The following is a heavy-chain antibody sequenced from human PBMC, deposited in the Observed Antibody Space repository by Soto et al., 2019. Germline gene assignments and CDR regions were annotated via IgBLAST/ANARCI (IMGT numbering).Heavy chain of an antibody. CDR2: ISYDGSNK. J-gene: IGHJ3*02. Sequence: PGGSLRLSCAASGFTFSSYAMHWVRQAPGKGLEWVAVISYDGSNKYYADSVKGRFTISRDNSKNTLYLQMNSLRAEDTAVYYSAREFDYYDSSGYYAPDAYDIWGQGTMVTVSS. CDR3: AREFDYYDSSGYYAPDAYDI. CDR1: GFTFSSYA. V-gene: IGHV3-30-3*01. D-gene: IGHD3-22*01.